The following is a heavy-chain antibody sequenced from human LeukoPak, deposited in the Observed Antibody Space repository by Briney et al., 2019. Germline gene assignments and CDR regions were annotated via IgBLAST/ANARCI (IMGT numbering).Heavy chain of an antibody. CDR2: VNSDGSAT. V-gene: IGHV3-74*01. J-gene: IGHJ3*02. Sequence: SGGSLRLSCAASGSTFTAYWMHWVRQAPGKGLVWVSRVNSDGSATTYADSVKGRFTISRDNAKNTLYLQMNGLRAEDTAMYYCATGFTTGRAFDIWGQGTMVTVSS. CDR3: ATGFTTGRAFDI. CDR1: GSTFTAYW. D-gene: IGHD3-10*01.